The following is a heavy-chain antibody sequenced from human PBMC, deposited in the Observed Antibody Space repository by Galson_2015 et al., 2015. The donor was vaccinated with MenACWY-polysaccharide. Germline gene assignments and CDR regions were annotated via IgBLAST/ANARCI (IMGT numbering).Heavy chain of an antibody. J-gene: IGHJ3*02. CDR1: GFTFSSYA. CDR2: ISGSGGST. Sequence: SLRLSCAASGFTFSSYAMSWVRQAPGKGLEWVSAISGSGGSTYYADSVKGRFTFSRDNSKNTLYLQMNSLRAEDTAVYYCAKEESRLASAGNAFDIWGQGTMVTVSS. CDR3: AKEESRLASAGNAFDI. V-gene: IGHV3-23*01. D-gene: IGHD1-14*01.